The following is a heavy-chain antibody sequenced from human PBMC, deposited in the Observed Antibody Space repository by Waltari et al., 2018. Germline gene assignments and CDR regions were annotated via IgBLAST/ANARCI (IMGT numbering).Heavy chain of an antibody. D-gene: IGHD2-2*01. CDR1: GVSLSSDNW. CDR2: IHHSGST. V-gene: IGHV4-4*02. Sequence: QVQLQESGPGLVKPSGTLSLTCAVSGVSLSSDNWWSWVRQPPGKGLEWIGEIHHSGSTNYNPSVESRVVISLDQSKNQFSLKVRSVTAADTAVYYCARVAVPAVTTNWFDPWGQGTLVTVSS. J-gene: IGHJ5*02. CDR3: ARVAVPAVTTNWFDP.